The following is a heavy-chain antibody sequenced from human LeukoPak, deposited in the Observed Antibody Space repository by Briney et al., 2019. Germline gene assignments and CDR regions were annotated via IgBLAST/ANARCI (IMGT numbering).Heavy chain of an antibody. CDR1: GFTFRSYS. J-gene: IGHJ4*02. CDR2: IDPSSTYI. D-gene: IGHD2-2*01. V-gene: IGHV3-21*01. CDR3: ARAPTVLVGYCSSSSCQADY. Sequence: PGGSLRLSCAASGFTFRSYSMNWVRQAPGKGLEWVSAIDPSSTYIYYAGSVKGRFTISRDNAENSLYLQMNSLRVEDTAVYYCARAPTVLVGYCSSSSCQADYWGQGTLVTVSS.